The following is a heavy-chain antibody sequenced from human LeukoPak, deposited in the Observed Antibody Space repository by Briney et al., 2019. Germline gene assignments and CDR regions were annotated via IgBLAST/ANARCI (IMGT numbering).Heavy chain of an antibody. Sequence: SETLSLTCTVSGDSISSYYWSWIRQPPGKGLEWIGEINHSGSTNYNPSLKSRVTISVDTSKNQFSLKLSSVTAADTAVYYCARGRVMITFGGVIVHLPFDYWGQGTLVTVSS. CDR2: INHSGST. D-gene: IGHD3-16*02. CDR3: ARGRVMITFGGVIVHLPFDY. V-gene: IGHV4-34*01. CDR1: GDSISSYY. J-gene: IGHJ4*02.